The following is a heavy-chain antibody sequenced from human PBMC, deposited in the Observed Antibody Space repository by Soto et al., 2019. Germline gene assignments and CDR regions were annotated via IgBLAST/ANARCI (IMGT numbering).Heavy chain of an antibody. V-gene: IGHV3-23*01. CDR2: ISGSGGNT. CDR3: AKPPRDFWSDYTYTWFDP. J-gene: IGHJ5*02. CDR1: GFTFSSYA. D-gene: IGHD3-3*01. Sequence: LRLSCAASGFTFSSYAMTWVRQAPGKGLEWVSTISGSGGNTYYADSVKGQFTISRDNSRNTLYLHMNSLRAEDTAVYYCAKPPRDFWSDYTYTWFDPWGQGTLVTVSS.